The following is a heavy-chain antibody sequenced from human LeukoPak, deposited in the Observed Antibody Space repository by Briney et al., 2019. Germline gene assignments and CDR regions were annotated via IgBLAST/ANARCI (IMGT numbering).Heavy chain of an antibody. D-gene: IGHD6-6*01. CDR1: GGTFSSYA. Sequence: SVKVSCKASGGTFSSYAISWVRQAPGQRLEWMGGIIPIFGTANYAQKFQGRVTITTDESTSTAYMELSSLRSEDTAVYYCARDSLIDSSSSSSFWFDPWGQGTLVTVSS. J-gene: IGHJ5*02. CDR3: ARDSLIDSSSSSSFWFDP. V-gene: IGHV1-69*05. CDR2: IIPIFGTA.